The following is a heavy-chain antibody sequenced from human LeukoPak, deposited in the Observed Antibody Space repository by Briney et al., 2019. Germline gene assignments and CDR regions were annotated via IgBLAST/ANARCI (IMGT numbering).Heavy chain of an antibody. CDR2: ISYDGSNK. CDR1: GFTFSSYA. CDR3: ARSLAGSGSYYMVPDY. D-gene: IGHD3-10*01. V-gene: IGHV3-30*04. Sequence: GGSLRLSCAASGFTFSSYAMHWVRQAPGKGLEWVAVISYDGSNKYYADSVKGRFTISRDNSKNTLYLQMISLRAEDTAVYYCARSLAGSGSYYMVPDYWGQGTLVTVSS. J-gene: IGHJ4*02.